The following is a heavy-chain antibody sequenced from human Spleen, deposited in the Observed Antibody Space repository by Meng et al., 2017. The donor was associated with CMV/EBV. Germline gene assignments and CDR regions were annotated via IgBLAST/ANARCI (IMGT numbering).Heavy chain of an antibody. D-gene: IGHD2-21*01. J-gene: IGHJ4*02. CDR3: ARGPASCDSPTCRILDY. CDR2: ISSSSTI. V-gene: IGHV3-69-1*02. CDR1: GFTFSDCN. Sequence: GGSLRLSCAASGFTFSDCNMNWVCQAPGKGLEWVSSISSSSTIYYADSVKGRFTISRDNGKNSLYLQMNSLRAEDTAVYYCARGPASCDSPTCRILDYWGPGTLVTVSS.